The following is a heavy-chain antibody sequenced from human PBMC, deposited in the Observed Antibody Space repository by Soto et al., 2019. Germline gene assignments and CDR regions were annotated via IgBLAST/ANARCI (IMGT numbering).Heavy chain of an antibody. CDR1: GGTFSSYA. J-gene: IGHJ4*02. D-gene: IGHD3-3*01. Sequence: QVQLVQSGAEVKKPGSSVKVSCKASGGTFSSYAISWVRQAPGQGLEWMGGIIPIFGTANYAQKFQGRVTITADESTNTAYMELSSLRSEDTAVYYCARQNYDFWSGYYTQYYFDYWGQGTLVTVSS. CDR3: ARQNYDFWSGYYTQYYFDY. V-gene: IGHV1-69*01. CDR2: IIPIFGTA.